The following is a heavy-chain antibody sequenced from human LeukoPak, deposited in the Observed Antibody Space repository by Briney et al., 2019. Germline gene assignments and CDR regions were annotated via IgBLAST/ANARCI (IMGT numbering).Heavy chain of an antibody. Sequence: GGSLRLSCAASGFTVSSNYMSWVRQAPGKGLEWVSVIYSGGSTYYADSVKGRFTISRDNSKNTLYLQMNSLRAEDTAVYYCARDHYDSSGYYYPSNWFDPWGQGTLVTVSS. CDR3: ARDHYDSSGYYYPSNWFDP. CDR1: GFTVSSNY. D-gene: IGHD3-22*01. CDR2: IYSGGST. V-gene: IGHV3-53*01. J-gene: IGHJ5*02.